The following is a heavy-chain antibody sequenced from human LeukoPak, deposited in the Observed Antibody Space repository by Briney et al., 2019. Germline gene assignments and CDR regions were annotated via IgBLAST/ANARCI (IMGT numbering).Heavy chain of an antibody. CDR1: GYSFTGYY. CDR2: INPTSGGT. Sequence: ASVKVSCKASGYSFTGYYIHWVRQAPGQGLEWMGWINPTSGGTKYAQKFQGRVTMTTDTSTSTAYMELRSLRSDDTAVYYCARARDYDILTTYYRGGTHWYFDLWGRGTLVTVSS. D-gene: IGHD3-9*01. V-gene: IGHV1-2*02. J-gene: IGHJ2*01. CDR3: ARARDYDILTTYYRGGTHWYFDL.